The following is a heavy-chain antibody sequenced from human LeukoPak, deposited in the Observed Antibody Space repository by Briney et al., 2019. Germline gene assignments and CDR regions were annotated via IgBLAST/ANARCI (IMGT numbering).Heavy chain of an antibody. D-gene: IGHD5-24*01. CDR2: IYTSGST. Sequence: SETLSLTCTVSGGSISSYYWSWIRQPAGKGLEWIGRIYTSGSTNYNPSLKSRVTISVDTSKNRFSLKLSSVTAADTAVYYCARDGYNPVAFDIWGQGTVVTVSS. J-gene: IGHJ3*02. CDR1: GGSISSYY. V-gene: IGHV4-4*07. CDR3: ARDGYNPVAFDI.